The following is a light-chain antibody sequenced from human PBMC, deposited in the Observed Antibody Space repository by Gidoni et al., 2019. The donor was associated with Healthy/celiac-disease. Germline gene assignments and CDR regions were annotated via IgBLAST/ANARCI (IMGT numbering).Light chain of an antibody. CDR2: GAS. Sequence: DIVLTPSPGTLSLSPGERATLSCSASQSVSSSYLAGYQQKPGQAPRLLIYGASSRATGIPDRFSGSGSGTDFTLTISRLEPEDFAVYYCQQYGSSPPLTFGGGTKVEIK. CDR3: QQYGSSPPLT. J-gene: IGKJ4*01. V-gene: IGKV3-20*01. CDR1: QSVSSSY.